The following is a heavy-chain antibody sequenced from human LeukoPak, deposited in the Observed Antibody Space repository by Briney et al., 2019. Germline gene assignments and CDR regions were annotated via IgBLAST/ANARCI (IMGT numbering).Heavy chain of an antibody. CDR2: INHSGST. CDR3: ARKGGGQLVNTRRWFDP. J-gene: IGHJ5*02. V-gene: IGHV4-34*01. D-gene: IGHD6-6*01. CDR1: GGSFNTYY. Sequence: SETLSLTCAVFGGSFNTYYWSWIRQPPGKGLEWIGEINHSGSTNYNPSLKSRVTISLDTSKKQFSLRLNSVTAADTAVYFCARKGGGQLVNTRRWFDPWGQGTLVTVSS.